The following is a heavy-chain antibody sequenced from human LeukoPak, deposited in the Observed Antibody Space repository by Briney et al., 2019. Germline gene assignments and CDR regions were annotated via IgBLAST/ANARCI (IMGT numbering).Heavy chain of an antibody. CDR2: MNTDGSSI. V-gene: IGHV3-74*01. D-gene: IGHD5-12*01. CDR1: GFTFSSHW. Sequence: PGGSLRLSCAASGFTFSSHWMHWVRQAPGKGLVWVSRMNTDGSSINYADSEKGRFTISRDNAKNTLYLQMNSLRAEDTAVYYCARGGEGYNGPGFNWGQGTLVTVSS. CDR3: ARGGEGYNGPGFN. J-gene: IGHJ4*02.